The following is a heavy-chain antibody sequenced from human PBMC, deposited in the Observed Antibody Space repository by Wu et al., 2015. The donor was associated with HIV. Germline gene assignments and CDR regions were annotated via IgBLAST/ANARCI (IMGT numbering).Heavy chain of an antibody. CDR1: GYPFTNYY. V-gene: IGHV1-2*06. CDR3: ARGRGPNYYMDV. CDR2: INPNSGGT. Sequence: QVRLIQSGAEVKKPGASVKVSCQTSGYPFTNYYIHWVRQAPGQGLEWMGRINPNSGGTSYAEKFQGRVTMTRDTSISTAYMEMSRLRYDDTAVYYCARGRGPNYYMDVWGKGTTVTVSS. J-gene: IGHJ6*03. D-gene: IGHD3-10*01.